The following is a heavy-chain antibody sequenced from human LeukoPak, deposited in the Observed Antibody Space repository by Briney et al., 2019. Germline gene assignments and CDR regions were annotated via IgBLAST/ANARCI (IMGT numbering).Heavy chain of an antibody. J-gene: IGHJ4*02. CDR2: IKQDGSDK. D-gene: IGHD6-19*01. CDR3: AKGLVAVGKVSDS. Sequence: GGSLRLSCAASGFTFSSFWMSWVRQAPGKGLEWVANIKQDGSDKYYVDSVKGRFTISRDNAQNSLYLQMNSLRAEDTAMYYCAKGLVAVGKVSDSWGQGTLVTVSS. CDR1: GFTFSSFW. V-gene: IGHV3-7*05.